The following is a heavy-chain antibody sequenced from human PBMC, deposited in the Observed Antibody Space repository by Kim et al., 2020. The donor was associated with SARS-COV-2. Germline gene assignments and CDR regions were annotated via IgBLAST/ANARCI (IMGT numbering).Heavy chain of an antibody. V-gene: IGHV1-18*04. CDR1: GYTFTSYG. CDR2: ISAYNGNT. CDR3: ARGPITMIVVVKIPDYYGMDV. D-gene: IGHD3-22*01. J-gene: IGHJ6*02. Sequence: ASVKVSCKASGYTFTSYGISWVRQAPGQGLEWMGWISAYNGNTNYAQKLQGRVTMTTDTSTSTAYMELRSLRSDDTAVYYCARGPITMIVVVKIPDYYGMDVWGQGTTVTVSS.